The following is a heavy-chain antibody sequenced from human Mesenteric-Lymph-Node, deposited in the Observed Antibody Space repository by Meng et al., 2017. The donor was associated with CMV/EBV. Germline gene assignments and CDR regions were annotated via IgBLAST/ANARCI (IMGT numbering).Heavy chain of an antibody. D-gene: IGHD6-6*01. Sequence: QVSCQGSGYSFTSYWIGWVRQMPGKGLEWMGIIYPGDSDTRYSPSFQGQVTISADKSISTAYLQWSSLKASDTAMYYCASPSIAARPGYSYYYGMDVWGQGTTVTVSS. CDR3: ASPSIAARPGYSYYYGMDV. CDR1: GYSFTSYW. CDR2: IYPGDSDT. V-gene: IGHV5-51*01. J-gene: IGHJ6*02.